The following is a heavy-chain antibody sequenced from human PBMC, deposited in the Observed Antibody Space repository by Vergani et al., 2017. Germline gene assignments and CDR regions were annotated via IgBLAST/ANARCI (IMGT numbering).Heavy chain of an antibody. CDR2: VYDGGST. Sequence: QLHLQESGPRLVKPSETLSLTCTVSGGSIRGGNYYWGWIRQPPGKGLGWIGSVYDGGSTYYNPSLESRFTISVDTSKNQFFLKLRSVTAADTAVYFCARPFTDFDYWGRGTLVTVSS. V-gene: IGHV4-39*01. CDR3: ARPFTDFDY. J-gene: IGHJ4*01. D-gene: IGHD3-16*01. CDR1: GGSIRGGNYY.